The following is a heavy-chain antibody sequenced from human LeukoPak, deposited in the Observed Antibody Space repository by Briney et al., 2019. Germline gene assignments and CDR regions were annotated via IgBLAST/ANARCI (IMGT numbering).Heavy chain of an antibody. CDR3: AREDSSSWSVGFDY. CDR1: GFTFSSYE. V-gene: IGHV3-48*03. D-gene: IGHD6-13*01. Sequence: GGSLRLSCAASGFTFSSYEMNWVRQAPGKGLEWVSYISSSGSTIYYADSVKGRFTISRDNAKNSLYLQMNSLRAEDTAVYYCAREDSSSWSVGFDYWGQGTLVTVSS. J-gene: IGHJ4*02. CDR2: ISSSGSTI.